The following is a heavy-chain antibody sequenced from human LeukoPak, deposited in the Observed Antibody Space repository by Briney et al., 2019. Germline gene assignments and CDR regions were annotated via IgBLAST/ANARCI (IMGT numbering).Heavy chain of an antibody. Sequence: SVKVSCKASVCTFSSYAISWVRQAPGQGLEWMGGIIPIFGTANYAQKFQGRVTITTDESTSTAYMELSSLRSEDTAVYYCARGTSVRGVIRWFDPWGQGTLVTVSS. J-gene: IGHJ5*02. CDR2: IIPIFGTA. V-gene: IGHV1-69*05. D-gene: IGHD3-10*02. CDR1: VCTFSSYA. CDR3: ARGTSVRGVIRWFDP.